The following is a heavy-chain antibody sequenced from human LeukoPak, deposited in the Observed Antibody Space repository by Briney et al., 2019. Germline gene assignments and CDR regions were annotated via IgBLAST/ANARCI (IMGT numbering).Heavy chain of an antibody. CDR1: GYSISSGYY. Sequence: SETLSLTCTVSGYSISSGYYWGWIRQPPGKGLEWIGSIYHSGSTYYNPSLKSRVTISVDTSKNQFSLKLSSVTAADTAVYYCARDTTVRGPYYYYYMDVWGKGTTVTISS. CDR3: ARDTTVRGPYYYYYMDV. J-gene: IGHJ6*03. CDR2: IYHSGST. V-gene: IGHV4-38-2*02. D-gene: IGHD3-10*01.